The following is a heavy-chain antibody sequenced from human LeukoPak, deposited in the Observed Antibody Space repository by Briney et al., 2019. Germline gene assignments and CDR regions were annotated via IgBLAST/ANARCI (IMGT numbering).Heavy chain of an antibody. CDR2: INPNSGGT. D-gene: IGHD5-18*01. Sequence: ASVKVSCKASGYTFTGCYMHWVRQAPGQGLEWMGWINPNSGGTNYAQKFQGRVTMTRDTSISTAYMELSRLRSDDTAVYYCARVLSDTAMVTGYWGQGTLVTVSS. J-gene: IGHJ4*02. CDR1: GYTFTGCY. V-gene: IGHV1-2*02. CDR3: ARVLSDTAMVTGY.